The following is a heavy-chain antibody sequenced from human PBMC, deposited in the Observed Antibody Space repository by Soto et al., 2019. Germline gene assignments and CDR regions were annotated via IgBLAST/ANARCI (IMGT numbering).Heavy chain of an antibody. CDR1: GCTFTRYT. Sequence: ASVKVSCKASGCTFTRYTMNWVRQAPGQRLEWMGWINPDNGNTKSSQKFQDRVIITRDTSASTAYMDLSSLRSEDTAVYYCARGIATGQLDPWGQGTLVTVSS. CDR3: ARGIATGQLDP. D-gene: IGHD2-15*01. CDR2: INPDNGNT. V-gene: IGHV1-3*01. J-gene: IGHJ5*02.